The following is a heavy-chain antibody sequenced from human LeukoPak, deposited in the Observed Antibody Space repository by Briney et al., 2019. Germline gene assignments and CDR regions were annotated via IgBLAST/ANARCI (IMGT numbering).Heavy chain of an antibody. Sequence: GGSLRLSCKGSGYSFTSYWIGWVRQMPGKGLEWMGIIYPGDSDTRYSPSFQGQVTISGDKSISTAYLQWSSLKASDTAMYYCARLRYCSTLGCGSGAFDIWGQGTMVTVSS. D-gene: IGHD2-2*01. CDR3: ARLRYCSTLGCGSGAFDI. CDR1: GYSFTSYW. CDR2: IYPGDSDT. V-gene: IGHV5-51*01. J-gene: IGHJ3*02.